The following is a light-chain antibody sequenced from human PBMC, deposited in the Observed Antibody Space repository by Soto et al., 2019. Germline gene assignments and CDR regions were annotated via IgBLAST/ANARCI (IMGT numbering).Light chain of an antibody. CDR2: AAS. J-gene: IGKJ1*01. Sequence: IKMTQSPSSLSASFLDRFTITCRSSQSISNYLQWYQHKSGQAPRLLVYAASSLHSGVPSRFSGSGSGTDFTLTISSLQPEDFATYYCLQTYTTLTWTFGQGTKVDI. CDR3: LQTYTTLTWT. CDR1: QSISNY. V-gene: IGKV1-39*01.